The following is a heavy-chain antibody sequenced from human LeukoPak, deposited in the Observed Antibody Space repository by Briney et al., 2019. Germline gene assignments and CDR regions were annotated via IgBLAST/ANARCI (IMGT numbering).Heavy chain of an antibody. J-gene: IGHJ4*02. V-gene: IGHV1-2*02. D-gene: IGHD1-26*01. Sequence: ASVKVSCKASGYTFTDYYMHWVRQAPGQELEWMGWINPNSGGTNYAQKFQGRVTMTRDTSISTAYMELSRLRSDDTAVYYCAREGPIVGATHLVDYWGQGTLVTVSS. CDR1: GYTFTDYY. CDR2: INPNSGGT. CDR3: AREGPIVGATHLVDY.